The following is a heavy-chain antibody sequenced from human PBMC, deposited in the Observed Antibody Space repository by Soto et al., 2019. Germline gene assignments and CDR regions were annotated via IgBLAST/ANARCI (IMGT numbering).Heavy chain of an antibody. CDR2: IYYSGST. CDR3: ARDRRYYYDSSGRGAFDI. V-gene: IGHV4-59*01. CDR1: GGAISSYY. J-gene: IGHJ3*02. Sequence: SETLSLTCTVSGGAISSYYWSWIRQPPGKGLEWIGYIYYSGSTNYNPSLKRRVTISVDTSKNRFSLKLSSVAGADTAVYYCARDRRYYYDSSGRGAFDIWGQGTMVTVSS. D-gene: IGHD3-22*01.